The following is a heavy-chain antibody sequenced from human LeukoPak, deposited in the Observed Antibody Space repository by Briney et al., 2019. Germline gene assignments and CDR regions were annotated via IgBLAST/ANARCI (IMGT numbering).Heavy chain of an antibody. D-gene: IGHD5-18*01. CDR2: IFYSGTT. J-gene: IGHJ5*02. Sequence: SETLSLTCTVPGGSINSHYWSWIRQPPGKGLERIGHIFYSGTTKYDPSLKSRVTISVDRSRNLFSLKVRSVTAADTAVYFCARGTGVVPLATWGQGILVSVSS. CDR3: ARGTGVVPLAT. V-gene: IGHV4-59*11. CDR1: GGSINSHY.